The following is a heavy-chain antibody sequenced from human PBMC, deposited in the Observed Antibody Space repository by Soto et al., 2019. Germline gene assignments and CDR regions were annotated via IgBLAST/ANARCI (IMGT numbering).Heavy chain of an antibody. J-gene: IGHJ4*02. CDR2: IYYSGST. CDR3: ARPVAAAGTDTMFDY. Sequence: SETLSLTCTVSGGSISSYYWSWIRQPPGKGLEWIGYIYYSGSTNYNPSLKSRVTISVDTSKNQFSLKLSSVTAAATAVYYCARPVAAAGTDTMFDYWGQGTLVTVSS. V-gene: IGHV4-59*01. D-gene: IGHD6-13*01. CDR1: GGSISSYY.